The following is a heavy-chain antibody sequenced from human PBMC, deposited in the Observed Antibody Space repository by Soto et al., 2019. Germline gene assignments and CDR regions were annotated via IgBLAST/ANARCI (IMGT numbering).Heavy chain of an antibody. V-gene: IGHV3-21*01. CDR1: GFTFSSYS. J-gene: IGHJ4*02. CDR2: ISSSSSYI. CDR3: AREVGTLYCSSTSCYWYFDY. D-gene: IGHD2-2*01. Sequence: GGSLRLSCAASGFTFSSYSMNWVRQAPGKGLEWVSSISSSSSYIYYADSVKGRFTISRDNAKNSLYLQMNGLRAEDTAVYYCAREVGTLYCSSTSCYWYFDYWGQGTLVTVSS.